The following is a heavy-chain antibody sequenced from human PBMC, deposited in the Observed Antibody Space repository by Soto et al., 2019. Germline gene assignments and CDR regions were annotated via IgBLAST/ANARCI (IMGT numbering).Heavy chain of an antibody. J-gene: IGHJ4*02. V-gene: IGHV1-18*01. CDR3: ARDPRDIVVVVAATFFDY. D-gene: IGHD2-15*01. Sequence: QVQLVQSGAEVKKPGASVKVSCKASGYTFTSYGISWVRQAPGQGLEWMGWISAYNGNTNYAQKLQGRVTMTTDTSTRTAYMELRSLRSDDTAVYYCARDPRDIVVVVAATFFDYWGQGTLVTVSS. CDR1: GYTFTSYG. CDR2: ISAYNGNT.